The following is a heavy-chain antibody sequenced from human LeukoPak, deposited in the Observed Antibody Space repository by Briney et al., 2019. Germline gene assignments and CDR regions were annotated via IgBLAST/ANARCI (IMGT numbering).Heavy chain of an antibody. J-gene: IGHJ5*02. CDR3: ARAYYCGSGSYYLNWFDP. CDR2: ISVYNGNT. V-gene: IGHV1-18*01. D-gene: IGHD3-10*01. Sequence: GASVKVSCKASGYTFNTYGISWVRQAPGQGLEWMGWISVYNGNTNYAQEFQGRVTMTTDTSLSTAYMELRSLRSDDTAVYYCARAYYCGSGSYYLNWFDPWGQGTLVTVSS. CDR1: GYTFNTYG.